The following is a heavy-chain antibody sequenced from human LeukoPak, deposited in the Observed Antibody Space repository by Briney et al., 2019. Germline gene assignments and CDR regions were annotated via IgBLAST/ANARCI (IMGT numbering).Heavy chain of an antibody. CDR2: ISSSSNYI. CDR1: GFTFSSYS. D-gene: IGHD6-19*01. Sequence: GGSLRLSCAASGFTFSSYSMNWVRQAPGKGLEWVSSISSSSNYIYYADSVKGRFTISRDNSKNTLYLQMNSLRAEDTAVYYCVGSSGWWGFDYWGQGTLVTVSS. J-gene: IGHJ4*02. V-gene: IGHV3-21*04. CDR3: VGSSGWWGFDY.